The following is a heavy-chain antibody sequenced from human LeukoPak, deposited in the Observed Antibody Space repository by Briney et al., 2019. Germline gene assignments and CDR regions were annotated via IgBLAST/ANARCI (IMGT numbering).Heavy chain of an antibody. D-gene: IGHD6-6*01. Sequence: SETLSLTCAVYGGSFSGYYWSWIRQPPEKGLEWIGEITHSGSTYYNPSLKSRVTISIDTSKTQFSLKLRSVTAADTAVYYCARGGIAARLSTWGQGTLVTVSS. CDR3: ARGGIAARLST. CDR2: ITHSGST. V-gene: IGHV4-34*01. CDR1: GGSFSGYY. J-gene: IGHJ5*02.